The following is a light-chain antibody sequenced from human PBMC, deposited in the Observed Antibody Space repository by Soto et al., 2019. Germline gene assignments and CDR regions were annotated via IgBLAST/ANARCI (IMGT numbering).Light chain of an antibody. CDR3: QHYNTYWA. Sequence: IQVTKSPSALSASEGDGVTSTCRASQGIRNHLTWCQQEPEKAPKQLIYGASTLHRGVPSRSSGSGSWTDFTLNTTRLQPEDFATYYCQHYNTYWAVGQGTKVDIK. CDR2: GAS. J-gene: IGKJ1*01. CDR1: QGIRNH. V-gene: IGKV1-16*01.